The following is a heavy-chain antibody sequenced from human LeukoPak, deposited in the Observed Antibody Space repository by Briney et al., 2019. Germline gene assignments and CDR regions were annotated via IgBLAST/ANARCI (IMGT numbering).Heavy chain of an antibody. J-gene: IGHJ4*02. Sequence: ASVKVSCKASGYTFAGYYMHWVRQAPGQGLEWMGWINPNSGGTNYAQKFQGRVTMTRDTSISTAYMELSRLRSDDTAVYYCARDGSYSSGYDYWGQGTLVTVSS. CDR3: ARDGSYSSGYDY. V-gene: IGHV1-2*02. CDR2: INPNSGGT. D-gene: IGHD6-19*01. CDR1: GYTFAGYY.